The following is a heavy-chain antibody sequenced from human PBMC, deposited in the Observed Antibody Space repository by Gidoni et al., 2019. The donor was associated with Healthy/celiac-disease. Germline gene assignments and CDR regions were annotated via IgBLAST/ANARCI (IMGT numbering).Heavy chain of an antibody. CDR2: ISWNSGSI. Sequence: EVQLVESGGGLVQPGRSLRLSCAASGFTFDAYAMHWGRQAPGKGLEWVSGISWNSGSIGYADSVKGRFTISRDNAKNSLYLQMNSLRAEDTALYYCAKDMGYSYGRSGMDVWGQGTTVTVSS. CDR1: GFTFDAYA. J-gene: IGHJ6*02. V-gene: IGHV3-9*01. CDR3: AKDMGYSYGRSGMDV. D-gene: IGHD5-18*01.